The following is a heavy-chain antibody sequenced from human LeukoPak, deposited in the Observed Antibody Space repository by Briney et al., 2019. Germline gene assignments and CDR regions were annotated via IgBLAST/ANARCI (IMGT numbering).Heavy chain of an antibody. J-gene: IGHJ4*02. D-gene: IGHD2-21*02. CDR2: IYTSGST. V-gene: IGHV4-4*07. Sequence: SETLSLTCTVSGGSISSYYWSWIRQPAGKGLEWIGRIYTSGSTNYNPSLKSRVTMSVDTSKNQFSLKLSSVTAADTAVYYCARALVFFRDYFFDYWGQGTLVTVSS. CDR1: GGSISSYY. CDR3: ARALVFFRDYFFDY.